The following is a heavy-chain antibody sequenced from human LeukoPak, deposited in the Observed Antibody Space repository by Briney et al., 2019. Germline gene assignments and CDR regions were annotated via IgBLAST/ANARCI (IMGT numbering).Heavy chain of an antibody. D-gene: IGHD5-18*01. CDR1: GGSISSYY. V-gene: IGHV4-59*01. CDR3: ASNGGYSYGFDY. CDR2: IYYSGST. J-gene: IGHJ4*02. Sequence: KPSETLSLTCTVSGGSISSYYWSWIRQPPGKGLEWIGYIYYSGSTNYNPSLKSRATISVDTSKNQFSLKLSSVTAADTAVYYCASNGGYSYGFDYWGQGTLVTVSS.